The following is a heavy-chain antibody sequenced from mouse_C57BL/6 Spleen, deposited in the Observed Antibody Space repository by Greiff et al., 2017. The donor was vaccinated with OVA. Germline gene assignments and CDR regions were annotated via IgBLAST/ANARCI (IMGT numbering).Heavy chain of an antibody. CDR3: ARANYGSSRAMDY. J-gene: IGHJ4*01. Sequence: QVQLQQSGAELVKPGASVKLSCKASGYTFTSYWMHWVKQRPGQGLEWIGMIHPNSGSTNYNEKFKSKATLTVDKSSSTAYMQLSSLTSEDSAVYYCARANYGSSRAMDYWGQGTSVTVSS. CDR1: GYTFTSYW. D-gene: IGHD1-1*01. V-gene: IGHV1-64*01. CDR2: IHPNSGST.